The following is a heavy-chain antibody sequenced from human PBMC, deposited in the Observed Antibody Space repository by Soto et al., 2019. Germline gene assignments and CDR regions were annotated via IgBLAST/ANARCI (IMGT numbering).Heavy chain of an antibody. CDR1: GGSISSGDYY. J-gene: IGHJ4*02. V-gene: IGHV4-30-4*01. CDR3: ARHLHPTTGYCPSTSCYHFDY. CDR2: IYYSGST. D-gene: IGHD2-2*01. Sequence: PSETLSLTCTVSGGSISSGDYYWSWIRQPPGKGLEWIGYIYYSGSTYYNPSLKSRVTISVDTSKNQFSLKLSSVTAADTAVYYCARHLHPTTGYCPSTSCYHFDYWGQGTLVTVSS.